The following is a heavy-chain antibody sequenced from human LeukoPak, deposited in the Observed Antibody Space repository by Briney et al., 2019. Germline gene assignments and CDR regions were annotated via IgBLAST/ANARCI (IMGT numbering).Heavy chain of an antibody. D-gene: IGHD5-18*01. CDR1: GGSISSYY. CDR3: ARGSAVQLWLPHPPLFDY. Sequence: PSETLSLTCTVSGGSISSYYWSWIRQPAGKGLEWIGRIYSSGSTNYNPSLKSRVTMSVDTSKNQFSLKLSSVTAADTAVYYCARGSAVQLWLPHPPLFDYWGQGTLVTVSS. CDR2: IYSSGST. J-gene: IGHJ4*02. V-gene: IGHV4-4*07.